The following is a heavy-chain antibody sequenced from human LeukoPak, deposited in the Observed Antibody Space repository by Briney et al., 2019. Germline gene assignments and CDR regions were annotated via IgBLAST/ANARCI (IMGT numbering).Heavy chain of an antibody. D-gene: IGHD6-19*01. Sequence: GGSLRLSCAASGVTFISHAMSGVRQAPGKGLECVSAICGSGGSTYYADSVKGRFTISRDNSKNTPYLQMNSLRAEDTAVYNCAKDLEDSGWYWDPGAYWGQGTLVTVSS. CDR3: AKDLEDSGWYWDPGAY. CDR2: ICGSGGST. CDR1: GVTFISHA. V-gene: IGHV3-23*01. J-gene: IGHJ4*02.